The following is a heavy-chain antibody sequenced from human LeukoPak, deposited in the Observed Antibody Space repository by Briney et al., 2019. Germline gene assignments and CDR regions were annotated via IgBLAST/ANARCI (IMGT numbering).Heavy chain of an antibody. D-gene: IGHD2-2*01. CDR3: ARELGYCSSTSCSHFDY. Sequence: GASVKVSCKASGYTFTSYAMHWVRQAPGQRLEWMGWINAGNGNTKYSQKFQGRVTITRDTSASTAYMELSSLRSEDTAVYYCARELGYCSSTSCSHFDYWGQGTLVTVSS. J-gene: IGHJ4*02. CDR2: INAGNGNT. V-gene: IGHV1-3*01. CDR1: GYTFTSYA.